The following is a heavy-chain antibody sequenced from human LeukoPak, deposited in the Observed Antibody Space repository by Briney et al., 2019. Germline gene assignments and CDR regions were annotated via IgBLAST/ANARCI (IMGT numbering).Heavy chain of an antibody. V-gene: IGHV3-23*01. D-gene: IGHD3-22*01. J-gene: IGHJ4*02. CDR3: AKAYYYDSSGYPFDY. CDR1: GFTFSNYA. Sequence: GSLRLSCAASGFTFSNYAMSWVRQAPGKGLEWVSAISGSGGSTYYADSVKGRFTISRDNSKNTLYLQMNSLRAEDTAVYYCAKAYYYDSSGYPFDYWGQGTLVTVSS. CDR2: ISGSGGST.